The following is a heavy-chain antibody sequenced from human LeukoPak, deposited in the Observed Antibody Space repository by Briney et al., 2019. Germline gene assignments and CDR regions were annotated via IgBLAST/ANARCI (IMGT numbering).Heavy chain of an antibody. CDR3: AKTTTGYSSGRYPGWPVDY. J-gene: IGHJ4*02. CDR2: IFGSGGSA. D-gene: IGHD6-19*01. CDR1: GFTFNSYA. V-gene: IGHV3-23*01. Sequence: GGSLRLSCAASGFTFNSYAMYWVRQAPGKGLEWVSGIFGSGGSAHYADSVKGRFTIFRDNSKNTVYLQMNSLRAEDAAVYYCAKTTTGYSSGRYPGWPVDYWGQGTLVTVSS.